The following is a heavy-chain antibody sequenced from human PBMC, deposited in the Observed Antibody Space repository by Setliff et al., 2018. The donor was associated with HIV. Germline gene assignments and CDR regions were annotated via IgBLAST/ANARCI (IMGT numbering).Heavy chain of an antibody. CDR1: GGSFSGYY. Sequence: SETLSLTCAVYGGSFSGYYWSWIRQPPGKGLEWIGEINHSGSTNYNPSLKSRVTISVDTSKNQFSLKLSSVTAADTAVYYCARVGYCSSTSCYGGMDVWGQGTTVTSP. CDR2: INHSGST. CDR3: ARVGYCSSTSCYGGMDV. V-gene: IGHV4-34*01. J-gene: IGHJ6*02. D-gene: IGHD2-2*03.